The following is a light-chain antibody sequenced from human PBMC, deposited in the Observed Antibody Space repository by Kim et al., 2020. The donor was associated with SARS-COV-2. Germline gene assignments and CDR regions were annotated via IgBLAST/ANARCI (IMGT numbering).Light chain of an antibody. CDR1: QGISSY. J-gene: IGKJ4*01. CDR3: QQFTTYPLT. Sequence: ASVGDRVTITCRSSQGISSYLAWYHQKPGKAPKLLIYAASTLQSGVPSRFSGSGSGTDFTVTISSLQPEDFATYYCQQFTTYPLTFGGGTKVDIK. CDR2: AAS. V-gene: IGKV1-9*01.